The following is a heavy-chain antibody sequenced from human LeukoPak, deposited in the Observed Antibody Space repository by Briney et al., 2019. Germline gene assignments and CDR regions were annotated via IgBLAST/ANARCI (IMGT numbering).Heavy chain of an antibody. CDR2: IGHDGDTT. Sequence: SGGSLRLSCSASGFTFSSYAMHWVRQAPGKGLEYVSAIGHDGDTTYYADSVKGRFTISRDNSENTLYLQMSSLRAEDTAVYYCAPGKFDYWGQGTLVTVSS. J-gene: IGHJ4*02. CDR1: GFTFSSYA. V-gene: IGHV3-64D*06. CDR3: APGKFDY.